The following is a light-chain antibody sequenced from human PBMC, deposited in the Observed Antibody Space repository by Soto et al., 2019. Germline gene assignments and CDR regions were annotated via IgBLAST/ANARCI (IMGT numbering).Light chain of an antibody. V-gene: IGKV3-11*01. Sequence: EIVLTQSPATLSLSPGERATLSCRASQSVSSYLAWYQQKPGQAPRLLIYDASNRATGIPARFSGSGSGTDFTITISSLGPEDFAAYYCQQRSNWPRTFGQGTKVDIK. CDR3: QQRSNWPRT. CDR2: DAS. CDR1: QSVSSY. J-gene: IGKJ1*01.